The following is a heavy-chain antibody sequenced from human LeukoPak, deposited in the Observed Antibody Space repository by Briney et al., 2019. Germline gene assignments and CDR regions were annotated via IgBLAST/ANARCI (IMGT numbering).Heavy chain of an antibody. J-gene: IGHJ4*02. D-gene: IGHD4-23*01. CDR3: ARVSVGYYFDY. V-gene: IGHV3-30*04. CDR1: GFTFSSYA. Sequence: GGSLRLSCAASGFTFSSYAMHWVRQAPGKGLEWVAVISYDGSNKYYADYVKGRFTISRDNSKNTLYLQMNSLRAEDTAVYYCARVSVGYYFDYWGQGTLVTVSS. CDR2: ISYDGSNK.